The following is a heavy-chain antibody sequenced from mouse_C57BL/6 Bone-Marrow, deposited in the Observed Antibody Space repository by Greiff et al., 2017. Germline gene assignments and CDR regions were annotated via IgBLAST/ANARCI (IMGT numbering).Heavy chain of an antibody. CDR3: ARIARVLRPGFAY. J-gene: IGHJ3*01. CDR2: PWWGDAK. CDR1: GFSLTTFGMG. D-gene: IGHD1-2*01. V-gene: IGHV8-8*01. Sequence: QVTLKVSGPGILQPSQTLSLTCSFSGFSLTTFGMGLGWIRPPSGQGLVWLAHPWWGDAKYYNPALKSRLTISKDTSKTPGFRKIANVDTADTATYCCARIARVLRPGFAYWGQGTLVTVSA.